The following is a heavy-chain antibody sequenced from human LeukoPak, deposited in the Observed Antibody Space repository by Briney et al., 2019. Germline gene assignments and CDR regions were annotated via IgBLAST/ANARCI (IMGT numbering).Heavy chain of an antibody. D-gene: IGHD4-17*01. J-gene: IGHJ5*02. CDR3: TKDPNGDYIGAFDP. Sequence: GESLRLSCAASGFTFSSFAMTWVRQAPGKGLEWVSSITGSHGRTYTTDSVKGRFTISRDNSPNTRSLQMNSLRAEDTAVYYCTKDPNGDYIGAFDPWGQGTLVTVSS. V-gene: IGHV3-23*01. CDR2: ITGSHGRT. CDR1: GFTFSSFA.